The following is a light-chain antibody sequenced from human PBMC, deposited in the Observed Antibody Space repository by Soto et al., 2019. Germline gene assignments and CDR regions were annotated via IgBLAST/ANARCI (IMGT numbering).Light chain of an antibody. CDR3: QQRSNWPPMYT. Sequence: QSPATLSLSPAERATLSCRASQSVSSYLAWYQQKPGQAPRLPIYDASNRATGIPARFSGSGSGTDFTLTISSLEPEDFAVYYCQQRSNWPPMYTFGQGTRLEIK. J-gene: IGKJ5*01. CDR1: QSVSSY. V-gene: IGKV3-11*01. CDR2: DAS.